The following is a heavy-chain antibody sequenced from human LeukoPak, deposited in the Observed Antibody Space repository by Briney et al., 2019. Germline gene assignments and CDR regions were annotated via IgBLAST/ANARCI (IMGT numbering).Heavy chain of an antibody. Sequence: GGSLRLSCAASGFTFSSYSMNWVRQAPGKGLEWVSSISSSSSYIYYADSVKGRFTISRDNAKNSLYLQMNSLRAEDTAVYYCARDSDIVVVPAAISAAFDIWGQGTMVTVSS. CDR3: ARDSDIVVVPAAISAAFDI. V-gene: IGHV3-21*01. CDR2: ISSSSSYI. CDR1: GFTFSSYS. D-gene: IGHD2-2*01. J-gene: IGHJ3*02.